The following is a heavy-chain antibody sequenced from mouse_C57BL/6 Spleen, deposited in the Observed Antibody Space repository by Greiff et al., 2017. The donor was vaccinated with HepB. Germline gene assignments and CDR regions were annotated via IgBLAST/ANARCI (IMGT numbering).Heavy chain of an antibody. CDR3: ARGEDYYGSSPDY. J-gene: IGHJ2*01. Sequence: VQLQQSGAELVKPGASVKLSCKASGYTFTSYWMQWVKQRPGQGLEWIGEIDPSDSYTNYNQKFKGKATLTVDTSSSTAYMQLSSLTSEDSAVYYCARGEDYYGSSPDYWGQGTTLTVSS. CDR1: GYTFTSYW. V-gene: IGHV1-50*01. D-gene: IGHD1-1*01. CDR2: IDPSDSYT.